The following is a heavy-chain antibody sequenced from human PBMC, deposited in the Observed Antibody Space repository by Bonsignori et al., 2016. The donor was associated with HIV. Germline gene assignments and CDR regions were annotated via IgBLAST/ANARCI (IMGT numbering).Heavy chain of an antibody. CDR3: ARSEGRLWFGELLSFDY. J-gene: IGHJ4*02. CDR2: IYYSGST. D-gene: IGHD3-10*01. V-gene: IGHV4-59*01. Sequence: SETLSLTCTVSGGSISSYYWSWIRQPPGKGLEWIGYIYYSGSTNYNPSLKSRVTISVDTSKNQFSLKLSSVTAADTAVYYCARSEGRLWFGELLSFDYWGQGTLVTVSS. CDR1: GGSISSYY.